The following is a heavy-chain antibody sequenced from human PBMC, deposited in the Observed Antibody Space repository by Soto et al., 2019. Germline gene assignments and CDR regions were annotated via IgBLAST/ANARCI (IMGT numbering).Heavy chain of an antibody. V-gene: IGHV1-69*01. CDR1: GGTFSSYA. CDR2: IIPIFGTA. J-gene: IGHJ4*02. D-gene: IGHD2-15*01. CDR3: ARGGRGCSGGSCYSHY. Sequence: QVQLVQSGAEVKKPGSSVKVSCKASGGTFSSYAISWVRQAPGQGLEWMGGIIPIFGTANYAQKFRGRVTITADESTSTAYMELSSLRSEDTAVYYCARGGRGCSGGSCYSHYWGQGTLVTVSS.